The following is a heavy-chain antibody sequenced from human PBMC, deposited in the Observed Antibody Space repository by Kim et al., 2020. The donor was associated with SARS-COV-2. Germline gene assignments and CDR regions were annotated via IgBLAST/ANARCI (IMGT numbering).Heavy chain of an antibody. V-gene: IGHV3-64D*09. CDR2: ISSNGGTT. Sequence: GGSLRLSCAASGFTFSSYAMHWVRQAPGKGLEYVSAISSNGGTTYYADSVKGIFTSSRDNSKNTLYLQMNSLRAEDTAVYYCVTTREFVSGWEPYYYGMDGWGQGTKATVS. D-gene: IGHD2-15*01. J-gene: IGHJ6*01. CDR1: GFTFSSYA. CDR3: VTTREFVSGWEPYYYGMDG.